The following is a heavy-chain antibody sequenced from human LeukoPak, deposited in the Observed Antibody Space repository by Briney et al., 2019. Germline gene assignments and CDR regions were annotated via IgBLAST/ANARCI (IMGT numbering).Heavy chain of an antibody. CDR3: ARGLIAAAGRYYYYGMDV. CDR2: ISYDGSNK. J-gene: IGHJ6*02. V-gene: IGHV3-30-3*01. Sequence: GGSLRLSCAASGFTFSSYAMHWVRQAPGKGLEWVAVISYDGSNKYYADSVKGRFTISRDNSKNTLYLQMNSLRAEDTAVYYCARGLIAAAGRYYYYGMDVWGQGTTVTVPS. CDR1: GFTFSSYA. D-gene: IGHD6-13*01.